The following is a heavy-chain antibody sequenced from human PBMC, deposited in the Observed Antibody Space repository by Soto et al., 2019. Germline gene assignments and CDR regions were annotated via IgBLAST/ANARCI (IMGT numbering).Heavy chain of an antibody. V-gene: IGHV4-34*01. D-gene: IGHD6-19*01. Sequence: SETLSLTCAVYVGSFSGYYWSWIRQPPGKGLEWIGEINHSGSTNYNPSLKSRVTISVDTSKNQFSLKLSSVTAADTAVYYCARGGVAVAGSAYYGMDVWGQGTTVTVSS. CDR1: VGSFSGYY. CDR3: ARGGVAVAGSAYYGMDV. J-gene: IGHJ6*02. CDR2: INHSGST.